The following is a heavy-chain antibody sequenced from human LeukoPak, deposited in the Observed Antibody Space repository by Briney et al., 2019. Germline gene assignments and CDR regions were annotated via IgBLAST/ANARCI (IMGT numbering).Heavy chain of an antibody. V-gene: IGHV4-31*11. CDR3: ARAPVATPSEFDY. J-gene: IGHJ4*02. D-gene: IGHD5-12*01. CDR1: GDSISSGGYW. Sequence: SQTLSLTGAVSGDSISSGGYWWSWIRQHPGKGPEWIGYISYGGKADYNPSLKRRVAISADTPKNQFSLKLSSTTPADTAVYYCARAPVATPSEFDYWGQGTLVTVSS. CDR2: ISYGGKA.